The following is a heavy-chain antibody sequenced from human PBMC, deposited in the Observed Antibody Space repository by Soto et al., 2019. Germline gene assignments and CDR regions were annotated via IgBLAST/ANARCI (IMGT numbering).Heavy chain of an antibody. J-gene: IGHJ5*02. CDR1: GGSISSYY. D-gene: IGHD6-13*01. CDR3: ARDRTSRANNWFDP. V-gene: IGHV4-4*07. CDR2: IYTSGST. Sequence: SETLSLTCTVSGGSISSYYRSWIRPPAGKGLEWIGRIYTSGSTNYNPSLKSRVTMSVDTSKNQFSLKLSSVTAADTAVYYCARDRTSRANNWFDPWGQGTLVTVS.